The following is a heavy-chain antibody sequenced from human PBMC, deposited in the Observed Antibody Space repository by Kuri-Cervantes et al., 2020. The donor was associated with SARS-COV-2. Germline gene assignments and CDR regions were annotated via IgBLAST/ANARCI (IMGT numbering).Heavy chain of an antibody. V-gene: IGHV3-21*01. Sequence: GGSLRLSCAASGFTFSSYSMNWVRQAPGKGLEWVSSISSSSSYIYYADSVKGRFTISRDNAKNSLYLQMNSLRAEDTAVYYYARARTIAAHPENWFDPWGQGTLVTVSS. J-gene: IGHJ5*02. D-gene: IGHD6-6*01. CDR1: GFTFSSYS. CDR2: ISSSSSYI. CDR3: ARARTIAAHPENWFDP.